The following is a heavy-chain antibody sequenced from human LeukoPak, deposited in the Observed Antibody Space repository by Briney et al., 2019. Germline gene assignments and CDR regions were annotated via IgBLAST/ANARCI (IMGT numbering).Heavy chain of an antibody. CDR1: GGSISSGGYY. D-gene: IGHD3-3*01. Sequence: SQTLSLTCTVSGGSISSGGYYWSWIRQHPGKGLEWIGYIYYSGSTYYNPSLKSRVTISVDTSKNQFSLKRSSVTAADTAVYYCARDRPHTNYYYYGMDVWGQGTTVTVSS. CDR2: IYYSGST. CDR3: ARDRPHTNYYYYGMDV. J-gene: IGHJ6*02. V-gene: IGHV4-31*03.